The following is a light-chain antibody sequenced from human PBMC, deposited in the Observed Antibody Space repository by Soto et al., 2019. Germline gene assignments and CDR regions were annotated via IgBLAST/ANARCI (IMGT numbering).Light chain of an antibody. CDR3: SSYTSSSTLVV. Sequence: QSVLTQPRSVSGSPGQSVTFSCTGTSGDIGAYNYVSWYQFHPGKAPKMIIYDVNKRPSGVPDRFSGSKSGNTASLTISWLQAEDEADYYCSSYTSSSTLVVFGGGTKLTVL. J-gene: IGLJ2*01. CDR1: SGDIGAYNY. CDR2: DVN. V-gene: IGLV2-11*01.